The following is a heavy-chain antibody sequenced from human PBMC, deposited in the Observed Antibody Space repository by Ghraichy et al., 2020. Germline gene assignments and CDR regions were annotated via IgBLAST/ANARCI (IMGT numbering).Heavy chain of an antibody. J-gene: IGHJ4*02. CDR3: ARADYGDYGSRWEPFDS. CDR1: GFTFSSYW. V-gene: IGHV3-74*03. CDR2: INSDGSST. D-gene: IGHD4-17*01. Sequence: GGSLRLSCAASGFTFSSYWMHWVRQAPGKGLVWVSRINSDGSSTTYGDSVKGRFTISRDNAKNTLFLEMNSLRAEDTAVYYCARADYGDYGSRWEPFDSWGQGTLVTVSS.